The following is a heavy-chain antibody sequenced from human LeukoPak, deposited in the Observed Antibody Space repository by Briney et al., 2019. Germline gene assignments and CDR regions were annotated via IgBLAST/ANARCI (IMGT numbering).Heavy chain of an antibody. Sequence: GGSLRLSCAASGFTFDDYAMHWVRQAPGKGLEWVSLISGDGGSTFYADSVKGRFTISRDKDKKFLYLQMNNLRTEDTALYYCAKDKGKYYGSGSLGWFDPWGQGTLVTVSS. J-gene: IGHJ5*02. D-gene: IGHD3-10*01. CDR3: AKDKGKYYGSGSLGWFDP. CDR2: ISGDGGST. V-gene: IGHV3-43*02. CDR1: GFTFDDYA.